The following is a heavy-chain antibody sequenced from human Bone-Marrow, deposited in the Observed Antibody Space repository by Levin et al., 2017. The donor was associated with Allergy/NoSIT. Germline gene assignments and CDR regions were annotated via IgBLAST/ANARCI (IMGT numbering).Heavy chain of an antibody. CDR3: ARFNGYDFDY. CDR2: IYYSGNT. CDR1: GGSISGGGYY. Sequence: KTSETLSLTCTVSGGSISGGGYYWSWIRQHPGKGLEWIGYIYYSGNTYYNPSLKSRVIISVVTSKNQLSLKLTSVTVADTAVYYCARFNGYDFDYLGQGTLVTVSS. D-gene: IGHD5-12*01. J-gene: IGHJ4*02. V-gene: IGHV4-31*03.